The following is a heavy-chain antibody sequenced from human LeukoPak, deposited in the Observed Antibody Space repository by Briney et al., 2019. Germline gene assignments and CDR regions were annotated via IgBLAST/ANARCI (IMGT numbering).Heavy chain of an antibody. Sequence: GGSLRLSCAASGFTFSSYGMHWVRQAPGKGLEWVAVIWYDGSNKYYADSVKGRFTISRDNSKNTLYLQMNSLRAEDTAVYYCARDSSTYMGSTPSLLFDYWGQGTLVTVSS. V-gene: IGHV3-33*08. CDR2: IWYDGSNK. D-gene: IGHD2-2*01. CDR1: GFTFSSYG. CDR3: ARDSSTYMGSTPSLLFDY. J-gene: IGHJ4*02.